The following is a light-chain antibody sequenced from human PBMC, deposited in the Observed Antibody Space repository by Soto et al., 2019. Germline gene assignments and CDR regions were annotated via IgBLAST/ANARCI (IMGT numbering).Light chain of an antibody. V-gene: IGKV1-5*01. CDR3: QHYGSFSPIT. CDR1: RSISNW. J-gene: IGKJ4*01. CDR2: DAS. Sequence: DIQMTHSHSTLSASVGDRVTITCRASRSISNWLAWYKQRPGIAPKLLIFDASILQSGVPSRFSGSGSVTEFTLSISRLQTDDFATSYCQHYGSFSPITFGGGTKVEI.